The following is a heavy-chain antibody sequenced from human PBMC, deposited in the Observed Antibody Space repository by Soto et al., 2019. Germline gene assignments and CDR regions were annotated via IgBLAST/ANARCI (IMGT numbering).Heavy chain of an antibody. J-gene: IGHJ6*02. CDR2: MNPNSGNT. CDR1: GYTFTSYD. CDR3: ARGQELYDFWSGYYAQTGMDV. V-gene: IGHV1-8*01. Sequence: ASVKVSFKASGYTFTSYDINWVRQATGQGLEWMGWMNPNSGNTGYAQKFQGRVTMTRNTSISTAYMELSSVRSEDTAVYYCARGQELYDFWSGYYAQTGMDVWGQGTTVTVSS. D-gene: IGHD3-3*01.